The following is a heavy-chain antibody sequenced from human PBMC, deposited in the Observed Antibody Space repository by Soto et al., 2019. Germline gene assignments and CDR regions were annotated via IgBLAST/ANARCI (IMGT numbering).Heavy chain of an antibody. J-gene: IGHJ6*03. CDR1: GFTFSSYA. D-gene: IGHD3-3*01. Sequence: GGSLRLSCAASGFTFSSYAMSWVRQAPGKGLEWVSAISGSGGSTYYADSVKGRFTISRDNSKNTLYLQMNSLRAEDTAVYYCAKARSVRDFWGGPALYCMDVWGKGTTVTVSS. CDR2: ISGSGGST. CDR3: AKARSVRDFWGGPALYCMDV. V-gene: IGHV3-23*01.